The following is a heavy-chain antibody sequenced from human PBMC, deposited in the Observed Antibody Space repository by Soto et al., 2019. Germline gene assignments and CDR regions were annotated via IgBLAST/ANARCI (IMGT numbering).Heavy chain of an antibody. Sequence: SETLSLTCAVYGGSFSGYYWSWIRQPPGKGLEWIGEINHSGSTNYNPSLKSRVIISVDTSKNQFSLKLSSVTAADTAVYYCARGRRTTVTIDYWGQGTLVTVSS. CDR2: INHSGST. V-gene: IGHV4-34*01. D-gene: IGHD4-17*01. J-gene: IGHJ4*02. CDR1: GGSFSGYY. CDR3: ARGRRTTVTIDY.